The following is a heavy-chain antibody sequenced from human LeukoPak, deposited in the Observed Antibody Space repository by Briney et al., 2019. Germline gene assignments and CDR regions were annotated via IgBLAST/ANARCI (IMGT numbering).Heavy chain of an antibody. J-gene: IGHJ4*02. Sequence: PGGSLTLSCAASGFTFSSYGMHWVRQAPGKGLEWVAFIRYDGSNKYYADSVKGRFTISRDNSKNTLYLQMNSLRAEDTAVYYCAKDLTRDYYDSSGASPGADWGQGTLVTVSS. D-gene: IGHD3-22*01. CDR1: GFTFSSYG. CDR3: AKDLTRDYYDSSGASPGAD. V-gene: IGHV3-30*02. CDR2: IRYDGSNK.